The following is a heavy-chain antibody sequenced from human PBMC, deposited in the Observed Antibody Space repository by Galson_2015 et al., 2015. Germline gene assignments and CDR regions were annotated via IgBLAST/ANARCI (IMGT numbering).Heavy chain of an antibody. CDR3: ARERGYCSSTSCSRDYFDY. CDR1: GFTVSSNY. J-gene: IGHJ4*02. D-gene: IGHD2-2*01. CDR2: IYSGGST. Sequence: SLRLSCAASGFTVSSNYMSWVRQAPGKGLEWVSVIYSGGSTYYADSVKGRFTISRDNSKNTLYLQMNSLRAEDTAVYYCARERGYCSSTSCSRDYFDYWGQGTLVTVSS. V-gene: IGHV3-66*02.